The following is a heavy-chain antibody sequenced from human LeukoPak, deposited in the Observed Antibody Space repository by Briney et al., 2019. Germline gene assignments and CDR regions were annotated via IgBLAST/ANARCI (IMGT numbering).Heavy chain of an antibody. CDR2: LYGSGETT. CDR3: AKMAGMTRQVYYMDV. Sequence: GGSLRLSCAASGFTFSSYAMSWARQAPGKGLEWVSALYGSGETTYYADSVKGRFTVSRDNSKSTLYLQMDGLRAEDTAVYYCAKMAGMTRQVYYMDVWGKGATVTVSS. CDR1: GFTFSSYA. V-gene: IGHV3-23*01. D-gene: IGHD1-1*01. J-gene: IGHJ6*03.